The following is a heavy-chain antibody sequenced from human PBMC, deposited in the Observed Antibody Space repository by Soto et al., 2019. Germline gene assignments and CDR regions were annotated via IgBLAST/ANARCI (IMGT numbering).Heavy chain of an antibody. D-gene: IGHD6-19*01. Sequence: QVQLQQWGAGLLKPSETLSLTCAVYGGSFSGYYWSWIRQPPGKGLEWIGEINHSGSTNYNPSLKGRVTISVDTSKNQFSLKLSSVTAADTAVYYCARDTAGTGWYYYGMDVWGQGTTVTVSS. CDR2: INHSGST. V-gene: IGHV4-34*01. J-gene: IGHJ6*02. CDR3: ARDTAGTGWYYYGMDV. CDR1: GGSFSGYY.